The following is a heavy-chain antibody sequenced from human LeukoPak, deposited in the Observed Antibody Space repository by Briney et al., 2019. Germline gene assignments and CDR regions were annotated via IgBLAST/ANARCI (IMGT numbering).Heavy chain of an antibody. D-gene: IGHD2/OR15-2a*01. CDR3: ARSGLSRFGF. CDR1: GFTFSNAW. V-gene: IGHV3-15*01. J-gene: IGHJ4*02. Sequence: GGSLRLSCAASGFTFSNAWMSWVRQAPGKGLEWVGRIKSKTAGGTTDYADSVKGRFTISRDNSRNTLYLQMNGLRAEDTAVYYCARSGLSRFGFWGQGTLVTVSS. CDR2: IKSKTAGGTT.